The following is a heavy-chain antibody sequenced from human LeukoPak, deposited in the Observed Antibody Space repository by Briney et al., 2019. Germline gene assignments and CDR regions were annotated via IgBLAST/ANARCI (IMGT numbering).Heavy chain of an antibody. D-gene: IGHD3-22*01. V-gene: IGHV3-73*01. CDR1: GFTVSGSA. CDR2: IRSKANNYAT. J-gene: IGHJ4*02. CDR3: TGDNFDSSVKFDY. Sequence: GGSLRLSCVVSGFTVSGSAVDWVRQASGKGLEWVGRIRSKANNYATAYSASVKGRFTISRDDSKNTAYLQMNSLKTEDTAVYYCTGDNFDSSVKFDYWGQGTLVTVSS.